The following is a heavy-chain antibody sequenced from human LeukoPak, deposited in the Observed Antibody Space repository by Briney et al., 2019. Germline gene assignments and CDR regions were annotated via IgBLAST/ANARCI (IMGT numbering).Heavy chain of an antibody. V-gene: IGHV4-39*01. CDR3: ARRTIAATIDY. CDR2: IYFGGNT. J-gene: IGHJ4*02. CDR1: GASISNNRYY. Sequence: SETLSLTCTVSGASISNNRYYWAWIRQPPGGALEWIGSIYFGGNTFYNPSLKSRVTISIDTSKNQFSLRLSSVTAVDTAIYYCARRTIAATIDYWGQGMLVTVSS. D-gene: IGHD5-12*01.